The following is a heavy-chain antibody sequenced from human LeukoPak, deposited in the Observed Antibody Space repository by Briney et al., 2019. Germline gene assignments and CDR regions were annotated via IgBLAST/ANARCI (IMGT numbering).Heavy chain of an antibody. CDR2: INHSGST. Sequence: PSETLSPTCAVYGGSFSGYYWSWIRQPPGKGLEWIGEINHSGSTNYNPSLKSRVTISVDTSKNQFSLKLSSVTAADTAVYYCARRKVLRFLEWLFPFDYWGQGTLVTVSS. D-gene: IGHD3-3*01. V-gene: IGHV4-34*01. J-gene: IGHJ4*02. CDR3: ARRKVLRFLEWLFPFDY. CDR1: GGSFSGYY.